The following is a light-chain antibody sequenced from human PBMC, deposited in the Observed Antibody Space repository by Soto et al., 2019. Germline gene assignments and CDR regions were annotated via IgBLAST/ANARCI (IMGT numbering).Light chain of an antibody. CDR3: ASWDDSLDVVV. V-gene: IGLV2-14*01. Sequence: QAVLTQPASVSGSPGQSITITCTGTSSDIGGYDYVSWYQHHPGKAPKVIIYGVTNRPSGVSHRFSGSKSANTASLTISGLQAEDEADYYCASWDDSLDVVVFGGGTKVTVL. CDR1: SSDIGGYDY. CDR2: GVT. J-gene: IGLJ2*01.